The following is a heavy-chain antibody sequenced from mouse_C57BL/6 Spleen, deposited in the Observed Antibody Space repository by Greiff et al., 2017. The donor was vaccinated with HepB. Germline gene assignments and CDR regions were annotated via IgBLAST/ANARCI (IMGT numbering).Heavy chain of an antibody. CDR3: ARWAHYYGSSSYFDY. Sequence: VQLQQSDAELVKPGASVKISCKVSGYTFTDHTIHWMKQRPEQGLEWIGYIYPRDGSTKYNEKFKGKATLTADKSSSTAYMQLNSLTSEDSAVYFCARWAHYYGSSSYFDYWGQGTTLTVSS. CDR2: IYPRDGST. V-gene: IGHV1-78*01. D-gene: IGHD1-1*01. J-gene: IGHJ2*01. CDR1: GYTFTDHT.